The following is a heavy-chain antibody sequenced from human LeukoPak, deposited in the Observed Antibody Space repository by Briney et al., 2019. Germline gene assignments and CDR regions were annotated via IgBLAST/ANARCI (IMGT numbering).Heavy chain of an antibody. CDR1: GYSFTSYW. V-gene: IGHV5-51*01. Sequence: GESLKISRKGSGYSFTSYWIAWVRQMPGKGLEWLGIIYPGNSDTRYSPSFQGQVTISADKSITTAYLQWSSLKASDSGMYYCARRLAATGTGWNDYWGQGTLVTVSS. D-gene: IGHD6-13*01. J-gene: IGHJ4*02. CDR3: ARRLAATGTGWNDY. CDR2: IYPGNSDT.